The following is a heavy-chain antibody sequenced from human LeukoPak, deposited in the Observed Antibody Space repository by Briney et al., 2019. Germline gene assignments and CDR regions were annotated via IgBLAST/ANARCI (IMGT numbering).Heavy chain of an antibody. CDR2: ISSSGSTI. CDR3: ASHRVQYDSSGYPWFDP. J-gene: IGHJ5*02. V-gene: IGHV3-11*04. D-gene: IGHD3-22*01. CDR1: GFTFSDYY. Sequence: GGSLRLSCADSGFTFSDYYMSWIRQAPGKGLEWVSYISSSGSTIYYADSVKGRFTISRDNAKNSLYLQMNSLRAEDTAVYYCASHRVQYDSSGYPWFDPWGQGTLVTVSS.